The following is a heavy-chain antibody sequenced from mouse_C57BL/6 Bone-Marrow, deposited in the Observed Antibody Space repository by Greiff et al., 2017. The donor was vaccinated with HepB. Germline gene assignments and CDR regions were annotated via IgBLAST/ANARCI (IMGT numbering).Heavy chain of an antibody. D-gene: IGHD3-2*02. Sequence: VQVVESGAELARPGASVKLSCKASGYTFTSYGISWVKQRTGQGLEWIGEIYPRSGNTYYNEKFKGKATLTADKSSSTAYMELRSLTSEDSAVYFCAAQARGWFAYWGQGTLVTVSA. CDR3: AAQARGWFAY. CDR2: IYPRSGNT. V-gene: IGHV1-81*01. CDR1: GYTFTSYG. J-gene: IGHJ3*01.